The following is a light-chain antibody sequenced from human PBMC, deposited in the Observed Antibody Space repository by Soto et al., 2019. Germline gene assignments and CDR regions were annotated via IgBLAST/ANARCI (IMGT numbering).Light chain of an antibody. CDR3: QQFGRSPPSWT. V-gene: IGKV3-20*01. J-gene: IGKJ1*01. Sequence: ETVLTQSPGTLSLSPGERATLSCRASQSVSSNYLAWYQQKPGQAPRLLIYGASTRATGIPDRFSGSGSGTDCTLTISRLEPEDVAVYYCQQFGRSPPSWTFGQGTKVEIK. CDR2: GAS. CDR1: QSVSSNY.